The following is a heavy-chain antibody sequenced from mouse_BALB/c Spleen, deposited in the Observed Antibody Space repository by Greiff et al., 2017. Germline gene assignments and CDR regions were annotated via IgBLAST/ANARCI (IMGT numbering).Heavy chain of an antibody. CDR1: GYTFTNYW. CDR2: IYTGGGST. Sequence: QVQLQQSGAELVRPGTSVKISCKASGYTFTNYWLGWVKQRPGHGLEWIGDIYTGGGSTNYNEKFKGKATLTADTSSSTAYMQLSSLTSEDSAVYFCANIYYGNWFAYWGQGTLVTVSA. D-gene: IGHD2-1*01. J-gene: IGHJ3*01. V-gene: IGHV1-63*02. CDR3: ANIYYGNWFAY.